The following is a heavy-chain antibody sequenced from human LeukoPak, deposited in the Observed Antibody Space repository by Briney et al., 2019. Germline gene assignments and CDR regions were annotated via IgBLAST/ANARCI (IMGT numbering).Heavy chain of an antibody. CDR2: IYYSGST. D-gene: IGHD6-6*01. CDR3: GRSLCENSSSSVSKSYYYYLYV. CDR1: GGSISSYY. J-gene: IGHJ6*03. V-gene: IGHV4-59*01. Sequence: SETLSLTCTVSGGSISSYYWRWLRQPPGKGLEWVGYIYYSGSTKYNPALERRRTISVDASKNQFPLTLSSGPGADAAVFYCGRSLCENSSSSVSKSYYYYLYVCGKGTTVTVSS.